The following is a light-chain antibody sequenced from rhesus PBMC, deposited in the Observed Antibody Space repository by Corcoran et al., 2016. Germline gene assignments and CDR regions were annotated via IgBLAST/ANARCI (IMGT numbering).Light chain of an antibody. CDR2: KAS. CDR1: QSISSW. V-gene: IGKV1-22*01. CDR3: LQYSSSPYS. J-gene: IGKJ2*01. Sequence: DIQMTQSPSSLSASVGDTVTITCRASQSISSWLDWYQQKPGKAPKLLIYKASSLQSGVPSRFSGSGSGTDFTLTISSLRPEDFATYYCLQYSSSPYSFGQGTKVEIK.